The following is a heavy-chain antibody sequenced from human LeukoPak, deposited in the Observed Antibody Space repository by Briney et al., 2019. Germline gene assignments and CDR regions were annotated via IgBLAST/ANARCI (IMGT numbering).Heavy chain of an antibody. Sequence: PGGSLRLSCAASGFTFDDYAMHWVRQTPGKGLEWVSGISWNSVTIAYADSVEGRFTISRDNAKNSLYLQMNSLITDDMALYYCARADSSDRAFDYWGQGTLVTVSS. D-gene: IGHD6-19*01. CDR2: ISWNSVTI. V-gene: IGHV3-9*03. CDR1: GFTFDDYA. J-gene: IGHJ4*02. CDR3: ARADSSDRAFDY.